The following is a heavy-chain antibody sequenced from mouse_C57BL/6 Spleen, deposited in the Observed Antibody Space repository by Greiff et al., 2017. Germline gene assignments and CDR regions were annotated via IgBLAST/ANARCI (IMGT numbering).Heavy chain of an antibody. J-gene: IGHJ4*01. Sequence: VHLVESGAELVRPGASMKLSCKASGYTFTDYYINWVKQRPGQGLEWIARIYPGSGNTYYNEKFKGKATLTAEKSSSTVYMQLSSLTSEDSAVYFCARWAFGFAMDYWGQGTSVTVSS. V-gene: IGHV1-76*01. CDR1: GYTFTDYY. CDR2: IYPGSGNT. CDR3: ARWAFGFAMDY.